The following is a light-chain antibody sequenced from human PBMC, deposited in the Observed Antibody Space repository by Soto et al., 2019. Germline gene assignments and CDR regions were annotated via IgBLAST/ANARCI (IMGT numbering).Light chain of an antibody. CDR3: QAWDSSTAWVV. J-gene: IGLJ2*01. CDR1: KLGDKY. CDR2: QDS. Sequence: SYELTQPPSVSVSPGQTASITCSGDKLGDKYACWYQQKQVQSPVLVIYQDSKRPSGIPERFSGSNSGNTATLTISGTQAMDEADYYCQAWDSSTAWVVFGGGTKLTVL. V-gene: IGLV3-1*01.